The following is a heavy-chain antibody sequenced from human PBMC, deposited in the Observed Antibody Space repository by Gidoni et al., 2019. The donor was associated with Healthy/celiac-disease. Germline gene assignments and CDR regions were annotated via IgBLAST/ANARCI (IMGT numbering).Heavy chain of an antibody. J-gene: IGHJ4*02. Sequence: QVQLVESGGGVVQPGRSLRLSCAASGFTFSSYAMHWVRQAPGKGLEWVAVISYDGSNKYYADSVKGRFTISRDNSKNTLYLQMNSLRAEDTAVYYCARDEWRMATIDYWGQGTLVTVSS. CDR1: GFTFSSYA. CDR2: ISYDGSNK. V-gene: IGHV3-30-3*01. CDR3: ARDEWRMATIDY. D-gene: IGHD5-12*01.